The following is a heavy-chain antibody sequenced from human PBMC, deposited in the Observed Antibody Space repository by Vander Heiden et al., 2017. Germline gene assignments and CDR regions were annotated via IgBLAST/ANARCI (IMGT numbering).Heavy chain of an antibody. J-gene: IGHJ4*02. CDR2: LSGSGGNI. Sequence: EIQLLESGGGLVQPGGSLRLSCAASGFTFKNYAMFWVRQGPGKGLEWVSGLSGSGGNIYYADSVKGRFAISRDISKNTLYLQMNGLRAEDTAVYYCAKEADTGSYHIDYWGQGTLVTVSS. CDR1: GFTFKNYA. V-gene: IGHV3-23*01. D-gene: IGHD1-26*01. CDR3: AKEADTGSYHIDY.